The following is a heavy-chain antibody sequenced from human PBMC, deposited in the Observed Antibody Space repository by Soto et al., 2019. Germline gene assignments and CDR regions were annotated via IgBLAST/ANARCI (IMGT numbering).Heavy chain of an antibody. V-gene: IGHV3-21*01. Sequence: GGSLRLSCAASGFAFSSYSMNWVRQAPGKGLEWVSSISSSSSYIYYADSVKGRFTISRDNAKNSLYLQMNSLRAEDTAVYYCARSGITGTGDAFDIWGQGTMVTVSS. CDR2: ISSSSSYI. J-gene: IGHJ3*02. CDR3: ARSGITGTGDAFDI. CDR1: GFAFSSYS. D-gene: IGHD1-20*01.